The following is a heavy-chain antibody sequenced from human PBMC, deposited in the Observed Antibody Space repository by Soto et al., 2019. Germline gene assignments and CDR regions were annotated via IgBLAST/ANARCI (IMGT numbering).Heavy chain of an antibody. CDR1: GASITSADYY. CDR2: ISYSGST. J-gene: IGHJ4*02. CDR3: ARGRGYYHGSSGYYFDY. D-gene: IGHD3-22*01. V-gene: IGHV4-30-4*01. Sequence: PSETLSLTCTVSGASITSADYYWSWIRQPPGKGLEWIGYISYSGSTYYSPSLKSRVTISVDTSKNQFSLRLNSVTAADTAVYSCARGRGYYHGSSGYYFDYWGQGALVTVSS.